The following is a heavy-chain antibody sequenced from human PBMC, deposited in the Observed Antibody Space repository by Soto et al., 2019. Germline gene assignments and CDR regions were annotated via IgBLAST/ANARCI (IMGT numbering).Heavy chain of an antibody. J-gene: IGHJ6*02. CDR1: GFTFSSYA. Sequence: GGSLRLSCAASGFTFSSYAMSWVRQAPGKGLEWVSAISGSGGSTYYADSVKGRFTISRDNSKNTLYLQMNSLRAEDTAVYYCAKDGGDIVVVVAAIGMDVWGQGTTVTVSS. V-gene: IGHV3-23*01. CDR2: ISGSGGST. D-gene: IGHD2-15*01. CDR3: AKDGGDIVVVVAAIGMDV.